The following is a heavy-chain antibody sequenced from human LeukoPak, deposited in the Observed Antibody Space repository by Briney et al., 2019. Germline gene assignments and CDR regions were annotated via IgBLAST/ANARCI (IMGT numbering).Heavy chain of an antibody. J-gene: IGHJ3*02. CDR1: RFTFSNYW. V-gene: IGHV3-7*01. Sequence: GGSLRLSCSASRFTFSNYWMTWVRQSPGKGLEWVAITKHDGSDKYCVDSVKGRFTISRDNAKDSLYLQMSSLRAEDTAVYYCARLGTDDAFDNWGQGTMVTVSS. CDR3: ARLGTDDAFDN. D-gene: IGHD3/OR15-3a*01. CDR2: TKHDGSDK.